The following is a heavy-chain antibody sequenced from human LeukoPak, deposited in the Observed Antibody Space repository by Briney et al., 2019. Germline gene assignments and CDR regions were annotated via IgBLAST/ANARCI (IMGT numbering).Heavy chain of an antibody. D-gene: IGHD3-22*01. CDR1: GFTFSSYG. Sequence: TGRSLRLSCAASGFTFSSYGMHWVRQAPGKGLEWVAVIWYDGSNKYYADSVKGRFTISRDNSKNTLYLQMNSLRAEDTAVYYCARDHPNYYDSSGYYFPYGAFDIWGQGTMVTVSS. J-gene: IGHJ3*02. V-gene: IGHV3-33*08. CDR2: IWYDGSNK. CDR3: ARDHPNYYDSSGYYFPYGAFDI.